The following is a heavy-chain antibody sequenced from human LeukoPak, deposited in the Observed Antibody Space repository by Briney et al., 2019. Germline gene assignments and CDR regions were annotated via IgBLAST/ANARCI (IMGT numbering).Heavy chain of an antibody. CDR3: AREPYGSGSYFIDY. J-gene: IGHJ4*02. V-gene: IGHV1-69*04. D-gene: IGHD3-10*01. CDR1: GGTXSSYA. Sequence: PVKVSCKASGGTXSSYAISWVRQAPGQGLEWMARIIPILGYAQKFQGRVTITADKSTSTAYMELSSLRSEDTAVYCCAREPYGSGSYFIDYWGQGTLVTVSS. CDR2: IIPILG.